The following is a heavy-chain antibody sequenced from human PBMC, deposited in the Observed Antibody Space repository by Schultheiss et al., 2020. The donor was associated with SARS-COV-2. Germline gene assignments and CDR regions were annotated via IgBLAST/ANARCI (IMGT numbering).Heavy chain of an antibody. CDR1: GGSISSYY. J-gene: IGHJ4*02. V-gene: IGHV4-59*01. Sequence: SQTLSLTCTVSGGSISSYYWSWIRQPPGKGLEWIGYIYYSGSTYYNPSLKSRVTISVDTSKNQFSLKLSSVTAADTAVYYCARTGYSYGSDYFDYWGQGTLVTVSS. D-gene: IGHD5-18*01. CDR3: ARTGYSYGSDYFDY. CDR2: IYYSGST.